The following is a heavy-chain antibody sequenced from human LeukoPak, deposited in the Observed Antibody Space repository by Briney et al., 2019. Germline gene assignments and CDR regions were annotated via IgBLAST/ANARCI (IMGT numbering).Heavy chain of an antibody. V-gene: IGHV1-2*02. CDR3: ARGRFLYSSSSEGDY. J-gene: IGHJ4*02. CDR2: INPNSGGT. Sequence: GASVKVSCTASGYTFTGYYMHWVRQAPGQGLEWMGWINPNSGGTNYAQKFQGRVTMTRNTSISTAYMELSSLRSEDTAVYYCARGRFLYSSSSEGDYWGQGTLVTVSS. D-gene: IGHD6-6*01. CDR1: GYTFTGYY.